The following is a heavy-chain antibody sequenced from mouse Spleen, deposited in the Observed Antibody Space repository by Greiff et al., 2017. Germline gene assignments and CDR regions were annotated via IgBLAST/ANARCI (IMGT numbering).Heavy chain of an antibody. CDR3: ERRPTMKQGFAY. Sequence: QVQLQQSGPELVKPGASVKISCKASGYAFSSSWMNWVKQRPGKGLEWIGRIYPGDGDTNYNGKFKGKATLTADKSSSTAYMQLSSLTSEDSAVYFCERRPTMKQGFAYWGQGTLVTVSA. CDR1: GYAFSSSW. J-gene: IGHJ3*01. V-gene: IGHV1-82*01. D-gene: IGHD2-10*01. CDR2: IYPGDGDT.